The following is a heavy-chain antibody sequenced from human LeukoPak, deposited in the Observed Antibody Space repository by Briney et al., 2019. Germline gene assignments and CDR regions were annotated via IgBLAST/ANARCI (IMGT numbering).Heavy chain of an antibody. CDR1: GGSFSGYY. CDR2: INHSGST. J-gene: IGHJ4*02. CDR3: ARGVAPKWSSGWYLSDC. Sequence: SETLSLTCAVYGGSFSGYYWSWLRQPPGKGLEWIGEINHSGSTNYNPSLKSRVTISVDTSKNQFSLKLSSVTAADTAVYYCARGVAPKWSSGWYLSDCWGQGTLVTVSS. D-gene: IGHD6-13*01. V-gene: IGHV4-34*01.